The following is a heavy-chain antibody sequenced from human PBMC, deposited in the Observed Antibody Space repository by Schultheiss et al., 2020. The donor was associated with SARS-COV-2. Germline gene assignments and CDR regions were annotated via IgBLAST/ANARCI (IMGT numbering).Heavy chain of an antibody. CDR3: ARHSGYSYGPIDY. V-gene: IGHV1-2*02. J-gene: IGHJ4*02. Sequence: ASVKVSCKASGYTFTGYYMHWVRQAPGQGLEWMGWINPNSGGTNYAQKFQGRVTMTRDTSISTAYMELSRLRSDDTAVYYCARHSGYSYGPIDYWGQGTLVTVSS. D-gene: IGHD5-18*01. CDR1: GYTFTGYY. CDR2: INPNSGGT.